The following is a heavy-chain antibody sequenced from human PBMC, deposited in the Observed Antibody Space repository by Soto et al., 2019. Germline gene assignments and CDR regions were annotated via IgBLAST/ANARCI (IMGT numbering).Heavy chain of an antibody. Sequence: GESLKISCKGSGYSFTSYWIGWVRQMPGKGLEWMGIIYPGDSDTRYSPSFQGQVTISADKSISTAYLQWSSLKASETAMYYCARKPGSAYSNYVHWGQGTLVTVSS. D-gene: IGHD4-4*01. CDR3: ARKPGSAYSNYVH. V-gene: IGHV5-51*01. CDR1: GYSFTSYW. J-gene: IGHJ4*02. CDR2: IYPGDSDT.